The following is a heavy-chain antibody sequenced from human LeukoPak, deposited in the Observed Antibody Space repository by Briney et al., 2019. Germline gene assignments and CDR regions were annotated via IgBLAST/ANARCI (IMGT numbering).Heavy chain of an antibody. V-gene: IGHV4-39*01. D-gene: IGHD3-3*01. CDR3: ARHRLEGDTFDI. CDR2: IYYNGDT. CDR1: GCSISSSGHY. J-gene: IGHJ3*02. Sequence: PWESLSLTCTVSGCSISSSGHYWGWIRQPPGKGLEWIGSIYYNGDTYYSPSLKRRATISVDTSRKQFALMLNSVTAADTGVYFCARHRLEGDTFDIWGEGTKVTVAS.